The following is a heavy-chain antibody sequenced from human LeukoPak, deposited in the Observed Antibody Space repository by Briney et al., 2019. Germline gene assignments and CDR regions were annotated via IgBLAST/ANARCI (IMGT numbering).Heavy chain of an antibody. Sequence: ASVKVSCKASGYTFTGYYMHWVRQAPGQGLEWMGWINPNSGGTNYAQKFQGRVTMTRDTSISTAYMELSRLRSDDTAVYYCARAEIRSLEWLLSGYFDYWGQGTLVTVSS. CDR3: ARAEIRSLEWLLSGYFDY. CDR1: GYTFTGYY. D-gene: IGHD3-3*01. J-gene: IGHJ4*02. CDR2: INPNSGGT. V-gene: IGHV1-2*02.